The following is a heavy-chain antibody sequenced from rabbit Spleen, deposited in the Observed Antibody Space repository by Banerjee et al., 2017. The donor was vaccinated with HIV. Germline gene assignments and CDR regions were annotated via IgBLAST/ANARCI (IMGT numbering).Heavy chain of an antibody. D-gene: IGHD1-1*01. J-gene: IGHJ2*01. CDR2: IDVSSGST. CDR1: GLDFSSRYW. CDR3: ARNYVNAFDP. V-gene: IGHV1S40*01. Sequence: QSLEESGGDLVKPGTSLTLTCTASGLDFSSRYWICWVRQAPGRGLEWIACIDVSSGSTHYASWAKGRFTISKISSTTVTLQMTSLTAADTATYFCARNYVNAFDPWGPGTLVTVS.